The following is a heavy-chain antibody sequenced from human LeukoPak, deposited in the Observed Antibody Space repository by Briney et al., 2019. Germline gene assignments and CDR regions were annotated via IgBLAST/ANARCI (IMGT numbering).Heavy chain of an antibody. CDR3: AKLATSDTGETY. CDR2: VNPSGDST. CDR1: GYTFTINH. Sequence: ASVKVSCKASGYTFTINHIHWVRQAPGQGLEWMGVVNPSGDSTTYAQNFQGRVTMTRDTSTSTVYMELRSLRSEDTAIYYCAKLATSDTGETYWGQGTLVTVSS. V-gene: IGHV1-46*01. D-gene: IGHD3-16*01. J-gene: IGHJ4*02.